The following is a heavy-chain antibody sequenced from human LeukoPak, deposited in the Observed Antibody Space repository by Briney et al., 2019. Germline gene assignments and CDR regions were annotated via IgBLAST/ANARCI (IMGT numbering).Heavy chain of an antibody. V-gene: IGHV3-33*01. J-gene: IGHJ4*02. CDR1: GXRFSYYG. Sequence: PGRSLRLSSTASGXRFSYYGSNWGRQAPGKGLGCWAVKRYEGINKNYADSVKGRFTISRDNSKNTVYLQMNRLRVEDTAIYYCARIKGDSSGYYDSWGQGALVTVSS. CDR3: ARIKGDSSGYYDS. CDR2: KRYEGINK. D-gene: IGHD3-22*01.